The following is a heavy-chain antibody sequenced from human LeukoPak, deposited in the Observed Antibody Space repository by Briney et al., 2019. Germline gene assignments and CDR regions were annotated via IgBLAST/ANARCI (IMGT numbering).Heavy chain of an antibody. CDR3: APPYYYDSSGYYETS. D-gene: IGHD3-22*01. V-gene: IGHV3-11*04. CDR2: ISSSGSTI. J-gene: IGHJ5*02. CDR1: GFTFSSYW. Sequence: GGSLRLSCAASGFTFSSYWMSWIRQAPGKGLEWVSYISSSGSTIYYADSVKGRFTISRDNAKNSLYLQMNSLRAEDTAVYYCAPPYYYDSSGYYETSWGQGTLVTVSS.